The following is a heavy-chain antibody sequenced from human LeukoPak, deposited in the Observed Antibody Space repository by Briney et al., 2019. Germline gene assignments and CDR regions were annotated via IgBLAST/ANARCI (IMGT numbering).Heavy chain of an antibody. Sequence: GEALHISCQGSGYSFTSYWIGWVRPMPGKGLEWMGIIYPGDSDTRYSPSFQGQVTISADKSISTAYLQWSSLKASDTAMYYCARRDVGPFDYWGQGTLVTVSS. CDR2: IYPGDSDT. CDR1: GYSFTSYW. D-gene: IGHD5-24*01. CDR3: ARRDVGPFDY. V-gene: IGHV5-51*01. J-gene: IGHJ4*02.